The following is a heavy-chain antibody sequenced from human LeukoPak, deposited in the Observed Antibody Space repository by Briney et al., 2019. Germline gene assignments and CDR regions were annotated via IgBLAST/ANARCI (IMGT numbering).Heavy chain of an antibody. Sequence: GGSLRLSCAASGLTFSSYGMHWVRQAPGKGLEWVAVIWYDGSNKYYADSVKGRFTISRDNSKNTLYLQMNSLRAEDTAVYYCAKDLKTPDGYAFNYWGQGTLVTVSS. D-gene: IGHD5-24*01. J-gene: IGHJ4*02. CDR1: GLTFSSYG. CDR2: IWYDGSNK. V-gene: IGHV3-33*06. CDR3: AKDLKTPDGYAFNY.